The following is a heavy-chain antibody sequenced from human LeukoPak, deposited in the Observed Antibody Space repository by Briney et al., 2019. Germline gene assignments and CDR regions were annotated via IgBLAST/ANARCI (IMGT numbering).Heavy chain of an antibody. CDR3: PRRIVAATKRYFDY. Sequence: SETLSHTCSVSGGSISSSSYYWDWIRQPPGKGLEWIGSIYYSGSTYYNPSLKSRVTISVDTSKNQFSLKLNSVTAADTAVYYCPRRIVAATKRYFDYWGQGTLATVSS. J-gene: IGHJ4*02. D-gene: IGHD1-26*01. CDR2: IYYSGST. V-gene: IGHV4-39*07. CDR1: GGSISSSSYY.